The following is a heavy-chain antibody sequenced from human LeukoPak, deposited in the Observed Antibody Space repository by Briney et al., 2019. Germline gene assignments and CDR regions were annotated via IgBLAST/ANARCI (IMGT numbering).Heavy chain of an antibody. Sequence: GGSLRLSCAASGFTSDDYAMHWVRQAPGKGLEWVSGISWNSGSIGYADSVKGRFTISRDNAKNSLYLQMNSLRAEDTALYYCAKDIEYSSSSGCDYWGQGTLVTVSS. CDR1: GFTSDDYA. CDR2: ISWNSGSI. J-gene: IGHJ4*02. CDR3: AKDIEYSSSSGCDY. V-gene: IGHV3-9*02. D-gene: IGHD6-6*01.